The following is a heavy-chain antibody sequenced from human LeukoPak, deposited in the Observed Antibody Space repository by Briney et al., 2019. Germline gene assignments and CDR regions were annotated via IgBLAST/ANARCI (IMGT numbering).Heavy chain of an antibody. CDR3: ARVYCSSTSCPHGYFDY. CDR1: GGTFSSYA. D-gene: IGHD2-2*01. V-gene: IGHV1-69*04. J-gene: IGHJ4*02. CDR2: IIPILGIA. Sequence: GSSVKVSCKASGGTFSSYAISWVRQAPGQGLEWMGRIIPILGIANYAQKFQGRVTITADKSTSTAYMELSSLRSEDTAVYYCARVYCSSTSCPHGYFDYWAREPWSPSPQ.